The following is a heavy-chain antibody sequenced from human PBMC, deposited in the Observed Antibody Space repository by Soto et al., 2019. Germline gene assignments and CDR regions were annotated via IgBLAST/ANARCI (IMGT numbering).Heavy chain of an antibody. D-gene: IGHD7-27*01. CDR2: IKKDGSEK. CDR3: AREIWGPEY. V-gene: IGHV3-7*03. J-gene: IGHJ4*02. CDR1: GFTFTNYW. Sequence: EVQLVESGGGLVQPGGSLRLSCAASGFTFTNYWMTWVRQAPWRGLEWVANIKKDGSEKHYVDSVKGRFTISRDNAKNSLYLQINSLRAEDTAVYYCAREIWGPEYWGQGTRVTVSP.